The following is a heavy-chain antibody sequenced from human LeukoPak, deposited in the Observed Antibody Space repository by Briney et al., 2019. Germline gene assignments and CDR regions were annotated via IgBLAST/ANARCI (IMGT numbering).Heavy chain of an antibody. CDR1: GYTFTGYY. Sequence: ASVKVSCKASGYTFTGYYMHWVRQAPGQGLEWMGWINPNSGGTNYAQKFQGRVTMTRDTSISTAYMELSRLRSDDTAVYYCASGLRENWNEDAFDIWGQGTVVTVSS. D-gene: IGHD1-1*01. V-gene: IGHV1-2*02. CDR3: ASGLRENWNEDAFDI. J-gene: IGHJ3*02. CDR2: INPNSGGT.